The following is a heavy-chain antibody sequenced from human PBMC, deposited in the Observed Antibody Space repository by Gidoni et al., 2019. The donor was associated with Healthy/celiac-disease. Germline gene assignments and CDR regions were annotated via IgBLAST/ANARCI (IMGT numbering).Heavy chain of an antibody. CDR3: ARDARLTSWYSSSWYVRSYGMDV. D-gene: IGHD6-13*01. Sequence: QVQLQQSGPGLVKPSQTLSLTCAISGDRASSNSAAWNWIRQSPSRGLEWLGRTYYRSKWYNDYAVSVKSRITINPDTSKNQFSLQLNSVTPEDTAVYYCARDARLTSWYSSSWYVRSYGMDVWGQGTTVTVSS. V-gene: IGHV6-1*01. CDR1: GDRASSNSAA. J-gene: IGHJ6*02. CDR2: TYYRSKWYN.